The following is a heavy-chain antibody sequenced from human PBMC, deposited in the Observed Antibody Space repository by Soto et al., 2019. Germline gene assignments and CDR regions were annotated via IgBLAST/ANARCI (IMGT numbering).Heavy chain of an antibody. CDR2: ISYGGST. Sequence: QVQLQESGPGLVKPSQTLSLTCTVSGVSINGGGYCWSWIRQHPGKALAWIGCISYGGSTSYNPSLKSRVTISVDTSKNQFSLKLTSVTAADTAVSYCSRGILVWGQGALITVAS. CDR1: GVSINGGGYC. V-gene: IGHV4-31*03. CDR3: SRGILV. D-gene: IGHD5-18*01. J-gene: IGHJ4*02.